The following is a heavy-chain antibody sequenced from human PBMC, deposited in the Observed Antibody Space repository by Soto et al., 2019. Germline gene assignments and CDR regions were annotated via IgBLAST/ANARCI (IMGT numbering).Heavy chain of an antibody. D-gene: IGHD3-16*01. CDR2: IWSDGSRG. Sequence: QVQLVESGGGVVQPGTSLRLSCAAPRLIFSSYDMHWVRQAPGKGLEWVALIWSDGSRGFYADSVKGRFTISRDNSENILYLQMNLLRGDDTAVYYCAGEPKGGAYDMDVWGQGTTVTVSS. J-gene: IGHJ6*02. V-gene: IGHV3-33*01. CDR1: RLIFSSYD. CDR3: AGEPKGGAYDMDV.